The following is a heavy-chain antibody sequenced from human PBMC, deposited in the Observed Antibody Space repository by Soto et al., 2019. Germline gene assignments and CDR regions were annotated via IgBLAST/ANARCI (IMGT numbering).Heavy chain of an antibody. CDR3: ATDNSQQLAKGGGVFDF. D-gene: IGHD6-13*01. J-gene: IGHJ4*02. V-gene: IGHV3-30*03. CDR1: GFTFSSYG. Sequence: GGSLRLSCAASGFTFSSYGMHWVRQAPGKGLEWVAAVSYDGSNKYFADSVKGRFTISRDNSKNTLYLQMSGLRPEDTAVYYCATDNSQQLAKGGGVFDFWGQGTLFT. CDR2: VSYDGSNK.